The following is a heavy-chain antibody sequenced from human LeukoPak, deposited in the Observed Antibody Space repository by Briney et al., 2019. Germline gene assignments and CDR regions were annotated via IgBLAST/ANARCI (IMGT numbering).Heavy chain of an antibody. V-gene: IGHV7-4-1*02. Sequence: ASVKVSCKASGYTFTSYAMNWVRQAPGQGLEWMGWINTNTGNPTYAQGFTGRFVFSLDTSVSTAYLQISSLKAEDTAVYYCARDYGSSGWYAIHYYYYMDVWGKGTTVTVSS. CDR3: ARDYGSSGWYAIHYYYYMDV. CDR2: INTNTGNP. CDR1: GYTFTSYA. D-gene: IGHD6-19*01. J-gene: IGHJ6*03.